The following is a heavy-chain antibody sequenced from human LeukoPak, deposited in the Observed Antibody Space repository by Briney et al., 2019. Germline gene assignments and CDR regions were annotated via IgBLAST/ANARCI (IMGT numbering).Heavy chain of an antibody. CDR3: AALHTGTFVDY. CDR1: GFIFRNYW. J-gene: IGHJ4*02. Sequence: GGSLRLSCAASGFIFRNYWMSWVRQAPGKGLEWVANIKEDGSEKYYVESVKGRFTISRDNAKNSLYLQMSSLRTEDTAVYYCAALHTGTFVDYWGQGTLVTASS. D-gene: IGHD4-17*01. CDR2: IKEDGSEK. V-gene: IGHV3-7*01.